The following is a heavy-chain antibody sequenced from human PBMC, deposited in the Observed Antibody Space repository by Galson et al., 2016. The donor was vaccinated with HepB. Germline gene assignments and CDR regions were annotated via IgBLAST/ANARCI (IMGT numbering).Heavy chain of an antibody. CDR1: GDTLDKYA. J-gene: IGHJ6*04. CDR2: VIPLFGTV. Sequence: SVKVSCKASGDTLDKYAISWVRQAPGQGLEWMGGVIPLFGTVNYAQNFQDRVTITADKPTRTVYLEMSSRRSEDTAVYYCAGTYCSSSRCQKSLFHYYSLDVWGKGTTVTVSS. V-gene: IGHV1-69*06. CDR3: AGTYCSSSRCQKSLFHYYSLDV. D-gene: IGHD2-2*01.